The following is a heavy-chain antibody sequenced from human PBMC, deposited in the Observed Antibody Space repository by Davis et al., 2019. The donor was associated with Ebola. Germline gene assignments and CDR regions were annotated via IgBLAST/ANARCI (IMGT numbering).Heavy chain of an antibody. CDR1: GYSISSGYY. Sequence: PSETLSLTCAVSGYSISSGYYWGWIRQPPGKGLEWIGSIYHSGSTYYTPSLKSRVTISVDTSKNQFSLKLSSVTAADTALYYCAKDFNYYGSGSYSPQFGYWGQGTLVTVSS. CDR3: AKDFNYYGSGSYSPQFGY. CDR2: IYHSGST. V-gene: IGHV4-38-2*01. D-gene: IGHD3-10*01. J-gene: IGHJ4*02.